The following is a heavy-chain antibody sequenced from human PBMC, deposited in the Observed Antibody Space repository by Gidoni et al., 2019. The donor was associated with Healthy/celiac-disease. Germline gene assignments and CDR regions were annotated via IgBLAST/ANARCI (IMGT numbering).Heavy chain of an antibody. CDR2: ISGSGGST. CDR3: AKDLWQQPLYYYYGMDV. V-gene: IGHV3-23*01. Sequence: EVQLLESGGGLVQPGGSLRLSCAASGFTFSSYAMSWVRQAPGKGLGWVSAISGSGGSTYYADSVKGRFTISRDNSKNTLYLQMNSLRAEDTAVYYCAKDLWQQPLYYYYGMDVWGQGTTVTVSS. CDR1: GFTFSSYA. J-gene: IGHJ6*02. D-gene: IGHD6-13*01.